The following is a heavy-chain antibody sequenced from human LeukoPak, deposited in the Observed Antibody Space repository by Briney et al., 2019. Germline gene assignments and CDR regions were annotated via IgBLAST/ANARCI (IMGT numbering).Heavy chain of an antibody. V-gene: IGHV3-9*01. CDR3: AKGLYVVVTALPFDY. D-gene: IGHD2-21*02. CDR2: ISWNSGSI. Sequence: GGSLRLSCAASGFTFDDYAMHWVRQAPGKGLEWVSGISWNSGSIGYADSVKGRFTISRDNAKNSLYLQMNSLRAEDTALYYCAKGLYVVVTALPFDYWGQGTLVTVSS. J-gene: IGHJ4*02. CDR1: GFTFDDYA.